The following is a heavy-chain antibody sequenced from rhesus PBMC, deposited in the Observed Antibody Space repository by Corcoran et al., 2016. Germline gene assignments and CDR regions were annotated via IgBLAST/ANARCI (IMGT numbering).Heavy chain of an antibody. CDR3: ARRYSGSYSFDY. J-gene: IGHJ4*01. D-gene: IGHD1-44*02. CDR2: IYGSGSNT. V-gene: IGHV4-169*01. Sequence: QLQLQESGPGLVKPSETLSVTCAVSGGSISSSYWRWIRQAPGKGLEWIGYIYGSGSNTNYNPSLKSRVTLSVDTSKNQLSLKLSSVTTADTAVYYCARRYSGSYSFDYWGQGVLVTVSS. CDR1: GGSISSSY.